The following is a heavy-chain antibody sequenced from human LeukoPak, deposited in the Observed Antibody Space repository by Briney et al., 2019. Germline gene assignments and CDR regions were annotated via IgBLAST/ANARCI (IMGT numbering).Heavy chain of an antibody. D-gene: IGHD2-8*02. V-gene: IGHV1-69*13. CDR1: GGTFSSYA. CDR2: IIPIFGTA. Sequence: SVKVSCKASGGTFSSYAISWVRQAPGQGLEWMGGIIPIFGTANYAQKFQGRVTITADESTSTACMELSSLRSEDTAVYYCARGSGRLYYYYYGMDVWGQGTTVTVSS. J-gene: IGHJ6*02. CDR3: ARGSGRLYYYYYGMDV.